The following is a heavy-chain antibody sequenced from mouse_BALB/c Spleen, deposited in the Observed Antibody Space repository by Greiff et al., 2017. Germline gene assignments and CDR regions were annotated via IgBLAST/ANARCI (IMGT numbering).Heavy chain of an antibody. CDR3: ARGKVRRDYYAMDY. V-gene: IGHV5-17*02. D-gene: IGHD2-14*01. Sequence: EVQRVESGGGLVQPGGSRKLSCAASGFTFSSFGMHWVRQAPEKGLEWVAYISSGSSTIYYADTVKGRFTISRDNPKNTLFLQMTSLRSEDTAMYYCARGKVRRDYYAMDYWGQGTSVTVSS. CDR1: GFTFSSFG. CDR2: ISSGSSTI. J-gene: IGHJ4*01.